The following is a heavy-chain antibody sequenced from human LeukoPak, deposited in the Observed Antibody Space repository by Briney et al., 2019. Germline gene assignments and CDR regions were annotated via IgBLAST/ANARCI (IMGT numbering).Heavy chain of an antibody. CDR2: ISSGSAYI. CDR3: ARVEGELAPLDY. CDR1: GFTFSSYS. Sequence: GGSLRLSCSASGFTFSSYSMNWVRQAPGKGLEWVSSISSGSAYIYYADSVKGRFTIFRDNGKNSLYLQMNSLRAEDTAVYYCARVEGELAPLDYWGQGTLVTVSS. J-gene: IGHJ4*02. V-gene: IGHV3-21*01. D-gene: IGHD1-26*01.